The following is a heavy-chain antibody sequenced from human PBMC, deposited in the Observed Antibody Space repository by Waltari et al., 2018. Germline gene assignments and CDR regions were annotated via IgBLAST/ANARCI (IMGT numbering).Heavy chain of an antibody. V-gene: IGHV1-69*08. D-gene: IGHD4-17*01. CDR1: GGTFSSYA. CDR3: ARGYVGPFTARGDYGAFDI. CDR2: IIPIFGTA. J-gene: IGHJ3*02. Sequence: QVQLVQSGAEVKKPGSSVKVSCKASGGTFSSYAISWVRQAPGQGLEWMGRIIPIFGTANYAQKFQGRVTITADKSTSTAYMELSSLRSEDTAVYYCARGYVGPFTARGDYGAFDIWGQGTMVTVSS.